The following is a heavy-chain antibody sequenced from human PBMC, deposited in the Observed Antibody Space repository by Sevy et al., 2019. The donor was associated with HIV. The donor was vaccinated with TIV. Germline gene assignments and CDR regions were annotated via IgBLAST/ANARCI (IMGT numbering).Heavy chain of an antibody. V-gene: IGHV1-2*06. CDR3: ARERITMVEGVFITTYYHYGMDV. D-gene: IGHD3-10*01. J-gene: IGHJ6*02. CDR1: GYTFSNYY. Sequence: ASVKVSCKASGYTFSNYYMDWVRQAPGQGLEWMGRINPNSGGTNYAQKFQGRVTMTRGTSIRTAYMELTRLRSDDTAVYYCARERITMVEGVFITTYYHYGMDVWGQGTTVTVSS. CDR2: INPNSGGT.